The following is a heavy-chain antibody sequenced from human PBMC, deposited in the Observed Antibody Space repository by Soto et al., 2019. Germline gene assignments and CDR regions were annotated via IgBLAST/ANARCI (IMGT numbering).Heavy chain of an antibody. CDR2: IIPLFGTT. CDR3: ARAHGSSWYNWFDP. J-gene: IGHJ5*02. CDR1: GGTFSSYA. V-gene: IGHV1-69*01. D-gene: IGHD6-13*01. Sequence: QVLLVQSGAEVKKTGSSVKVSCKASGGTFSSYAISWVRQAPGRVLEWMGGIIPLFGTTNYAQKFRGRVTVTADESTSTVYMELRSLRFEDTAVYYCARAHGSSWYNWFDPGGQGTLVTVSS.